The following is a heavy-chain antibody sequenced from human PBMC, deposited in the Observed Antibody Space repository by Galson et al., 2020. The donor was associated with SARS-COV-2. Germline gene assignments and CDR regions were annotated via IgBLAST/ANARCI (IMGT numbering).Heavy chain of an antibody. CDR2: ISGSGGNT. V-gene: IGHV3-23*01. CDR1: GFTFSTYA. D-gene: IGHD3-22*01. Sequence: GGSLRLSCTASGFTFSTYAMNWVRQAPGKGLEWVSAISGSGGNTYYADSVKVRFTISRDNFRNTLYLQVNSLRAEDMAVYYCAKVYDVTMVVAAAFDSWGQGTLVTVSS. CDR3: AKVYDVTMVVAAAFDS. J-gene: IGHJ4*02.